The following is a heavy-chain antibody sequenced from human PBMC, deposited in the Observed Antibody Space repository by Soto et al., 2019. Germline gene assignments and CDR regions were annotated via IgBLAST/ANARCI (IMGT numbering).Heavy chain of an antibody. Sequence: PSETLSLTCTVSGGSISSGGYYWSWIRQHPGKGLEWIGYIYYSGSTYYNPSLKSRVTISVDTSKNQFSLKLSSVTAADTAVYYCARDNAIPGTFDYRGQGTLVTVPS. D-gene: IGHD2-21*01. J-gene: IGHJ4*02. CDR3: ARDNAIPGTFDY. CDR1: GGSISSGGYY. CDR2: IYYSGST. V-gene: IGHV4-31*03.